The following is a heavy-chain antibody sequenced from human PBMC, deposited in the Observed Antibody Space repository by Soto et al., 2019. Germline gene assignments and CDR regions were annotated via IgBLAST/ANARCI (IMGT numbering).Heavy chain of an antibody. Sequence: SVKVSCKASGYTFTSYGISWVRQAPGQGLEWMGWISAYNGNTNYAQKLQGRVTMTTDTSTSTAYMELRSLRSDDTAVYYCTTHEEGAPWAGGFDSWGQGTLVTVSS. CDR1: GYTFTSYG. V-gene: IGHV1-18*04. D-gene: IGHD1-26*01. J-gene: IGHJ5*01. CDR2: ISAYNGNT. CDR3: TTHEEGAPWAGGFDS.